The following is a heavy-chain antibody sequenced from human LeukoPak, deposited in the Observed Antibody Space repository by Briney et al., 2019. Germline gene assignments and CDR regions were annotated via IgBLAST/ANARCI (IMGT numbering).Heavy chain of an antibody. CDR2: ISSSGSTI. J-gene: IGHJ3*02. D-gene: IGHD2-2*01. V-gene: IGHV3-11*01. CDR3: ARALTGATPQPFDI. Sequence: GGSLRLSCAASGFTFSDYYMSWIRQAPGKGLEWVSYISSSGSTIYYADSVKGRFTISRDSAKNSLCLQMNSLRAEDTAVYYCARALTGATPQPFDIWGQGTMVTVSS. CDR1: GFTFSDYY.